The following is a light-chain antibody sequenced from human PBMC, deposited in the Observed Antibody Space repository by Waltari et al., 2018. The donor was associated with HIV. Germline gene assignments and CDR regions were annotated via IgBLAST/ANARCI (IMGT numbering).Light chain of an antibody. J-gene: IGLJ2*01. CDR3: SSFTSGNTPVL. Sequence: QSALTQPASVSGSPGQSITISCTGTSSDDGGYDFVSWYQQHPGTAPKLMLYEVTKRPSGVANRFSGTKSGTTASLTISGLQAEDEAEYYCSSFTSGNTPVLFDGGTKLTVL. CDR2: EVT. CDR1: SSDDGGYDF. V-gene: IGLV2-14*01.